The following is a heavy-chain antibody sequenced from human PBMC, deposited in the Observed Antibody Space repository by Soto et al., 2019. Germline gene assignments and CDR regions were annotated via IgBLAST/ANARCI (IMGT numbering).Heavy chain of an antibody. V-gene: IGHV4-4*07. CDR1: GGSISSYY. D-gene: IGHD2-2*01. CDR3: ARGTIVVVPAAKGNWFDP. Sequence: SETLSLTCTVSGGSISSYYWIWIRQPAGKGLEWIGRIYTSGSTNYNPSLKSRVTMSVDTSKNQFSLKLSSVTAADTAVYYCARGTIVVVPAAKGNWFDPWGQGTLVTVSS. CDR2: IYTSGST. J-gene: IGHJ5*02.